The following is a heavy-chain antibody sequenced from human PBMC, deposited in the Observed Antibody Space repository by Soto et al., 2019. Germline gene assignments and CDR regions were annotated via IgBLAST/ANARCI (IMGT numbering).Heavy chain of an antibody. CDR1: GFTFNTYT. Sequence: PGGSLRLSCAASGFTFNTYTLAWFRQAPGRGLEWVSSVSSSSIYIHYGDSVKGRFTISRDNAQNSVYLQMDSLRADDTAVYYCARETYCSSTSCYLDYWGRGTLVTVSS. CDR3: ARETYCSSTSCYLDY. J-gene: IGHJ4*02. CDR2: VSSSSIYI. V-gene: IGHV3-21*01. D-gene: IGHD2-2*01.